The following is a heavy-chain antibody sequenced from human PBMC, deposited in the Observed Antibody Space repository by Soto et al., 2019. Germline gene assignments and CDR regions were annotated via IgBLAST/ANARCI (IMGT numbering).Heavy chain of an antibody. D-gene: IGHD6-19*01. J-gene: IGHJ4*02. V-gene: IGHV3-30*18. CDR1: GFTFSSYG. CDR3: AKESGQWLVLDY. Sequence: QVQLVESGGGVVQPGRSLRLSCAASGFTFSSYGMHWVRQAPGKGLEWVAVISYDGSNKYYADSVKGRFTISRDNSKNTLYLRMNSLRAEDTAVYYCAKESGQWLVLDYWGQGTLVTVSS. CDR2: ISYDGSNK.